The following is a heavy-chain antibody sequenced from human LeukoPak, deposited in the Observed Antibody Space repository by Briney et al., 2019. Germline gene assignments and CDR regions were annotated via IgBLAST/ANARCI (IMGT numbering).Heavy chain of an antibody. D-gene: IGHD2-2*01. J-gene: IGHJ2*01. CDR3: ARSYCSSTSCQSYWYFDL. CDR2: IYTSGST. V-gene: IGHV4-4*08. Sequence: KTSETLSLTCTVSGGSISSYYWSWIRQPPGKGLEWIGRIYTSGSTNYNPSLKSRVTISVDTSKNQFSLKLSSVTAADTAVYYCARSYCSSTSCQSYWYFDLWGRGTLVTVSS. CDR1: GGSISSYY.